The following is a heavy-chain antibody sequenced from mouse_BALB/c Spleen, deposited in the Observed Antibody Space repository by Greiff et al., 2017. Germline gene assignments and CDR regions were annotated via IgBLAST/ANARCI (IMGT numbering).Heavy chain of an antibody. CDR1: GFNIKDTY. D-gene: IGHD2-3*01. V-gene: IGHV14-3*02. J-gene: IGHJ2*01. CDR3: ALDGYFDY. Sequence: VQLQQSGAELVKPGASVKLSCTASGFNIKDTYMHWVKQRPEQGLEWIGRIDPANGNTKYDPKFQGKATITADTSSNTAYLQLSSLTSEDTAVYYCALDGYFDYWGQGTTLTVAS. CDR2: IDPANGNT.